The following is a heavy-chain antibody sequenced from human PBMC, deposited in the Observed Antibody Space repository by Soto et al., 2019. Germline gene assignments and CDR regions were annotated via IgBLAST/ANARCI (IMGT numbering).Heavy chain of an antibody. CDR1: GGSISSGGYY. CDR3: ARQPYYGSGSGFDY. CDR2: IYYSGST. J-gene: IGHJ4*02. V-gene: IGHV4-31*03. Sequence: SETLSLTCTVSGGSISSGGYYWSWTRQHPGKGLEWIGYIYYSGSTYYNPSLKSRVTISVDTSKNQFSLKLSSVTAADTAVYYCARQPYYGSGSGFDYWGQGTLVTVSS. D-gene: IGHD3-10*01.